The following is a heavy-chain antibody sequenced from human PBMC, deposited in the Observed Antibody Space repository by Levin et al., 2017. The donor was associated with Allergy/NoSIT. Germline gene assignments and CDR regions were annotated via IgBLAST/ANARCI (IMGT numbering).Heavy chain of an antibody. CDR3: AKGGYYYDSSGYRRSHPEEHLPPRQDNSDAFDI. CDR1: GFTFSSYA. CDR2: ISGSGGST. D-gene: IGHD3-22*01. J-gene: IGHJ3*02. Sequence: GSLRLSCAASGFTFSSYAMSWVRQAPGKGLEWVSAISGSGGSTYYADSVKGRFTISRDNSKNTLYLQMNSLRAEDTAVYYCAKGGYYYDSSGYRRSHPEEHLPPRQDNSDAFDIWGQGTMVTVSS. V-gene: IGHV3-23*01.